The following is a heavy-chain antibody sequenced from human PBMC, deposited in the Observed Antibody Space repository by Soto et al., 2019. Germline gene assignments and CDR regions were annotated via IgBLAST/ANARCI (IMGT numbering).Heavy chain of an antibody. CDR3: TRIISPVAARPS. Sequence: GESLKISFKGSGYIFTDYWMALVRQLPGKGPEWMGIIYPDDSDTRYSPSFKGQVTISADKSISTAYLQWSSLKVSDTAMYFCTRIISPVAARPSWGQGTLVTVS. CDR1: GYIFTDYW. CDR2: IYPDDSDT. V-gene: IGHV5-51*01. J-gene: IGHJ4*02. D-gene: IGHD2-15*01.